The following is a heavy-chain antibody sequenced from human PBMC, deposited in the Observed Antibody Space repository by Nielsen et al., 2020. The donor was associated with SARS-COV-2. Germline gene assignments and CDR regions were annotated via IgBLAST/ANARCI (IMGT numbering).Heavy chain of an antibody. V-gene: IGHV4-30-2*01. D-gene: IGHD3-10*01. Sequence: SETLSLTCAVSGGSISSGGYSWSWIRQPPGKGLEWIGYIYHSGSTYYNPSLKSRVTISVDRSKNQFSLKLSSVTAADTAVYYCARDGPVRWFGETPHFRFDPWGQGTLVTVSS. CDR3: ARDGPVRWFGETPHFRFDP. J-gene: IGHJ5*02. CDR2: IYHSGST. CDR1: GGSISSGGYS.